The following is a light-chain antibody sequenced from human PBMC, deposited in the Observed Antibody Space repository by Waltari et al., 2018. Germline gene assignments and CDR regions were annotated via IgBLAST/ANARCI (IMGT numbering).Light chain of an antibody. J-gene: IGKJ1*01. CDR2: WAS. Sequence: DIVMTQSPDSLAVSLGERATINCKSSQSVLYSSNNKNYLTWYQQKPGQPPKLLIYWASTRESVVPDRFSGSGSGTDFTLTISSLQAEDVAVYYCQQYYTTPTFGQGTKVEI. V-gene: IGKV4-1*01. CDR1: QSVLYSSNNKNY. CDR3: QQYYTTPT.